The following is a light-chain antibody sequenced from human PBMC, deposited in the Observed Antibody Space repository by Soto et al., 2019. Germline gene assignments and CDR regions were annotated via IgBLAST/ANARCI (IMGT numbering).Light chain of an antibody. V-gene: IGKV3-20*01. CDR3: QQYGSSPWT. Sequence: EIVLTQSPGTLSLSPGERATLSCRASQTVSNSYIAWYQQKPGQAPRLLIYGASSRATGIPDRFSGSGSGXXXTLTISRLEPEDFAVYYCQQYGSSPWTFGQGTKVEIK. CDR1: QTVSNSY. J-gene: IGKJ1*01. CDR2: GAS.